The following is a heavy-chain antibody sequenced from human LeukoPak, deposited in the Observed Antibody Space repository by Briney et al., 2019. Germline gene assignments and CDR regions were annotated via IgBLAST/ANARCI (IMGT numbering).Heavy chain of an antibody. J-gene: IGHJ4*02. D-gene: IGHD3-9*01. CDR1: GFTFSSYE. CDR2: ISSSGSTI. CDR3: ASRGDILTGYYSVVFDY. Sequence: PGGSLRLSCAACGFTFSSYEMNWVRQAPGKGLKWVSYISSSGSTIYYADSVKGRFTISRDNAKNSLYLQMNSLRAEDTAVYYCASRGDILTGYYSVVFDYWGQGTLVTVSS. V-gene: IGHV3-48*03.